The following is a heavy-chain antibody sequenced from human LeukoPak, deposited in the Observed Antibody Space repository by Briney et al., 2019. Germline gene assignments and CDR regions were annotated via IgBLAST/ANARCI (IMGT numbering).Heavy chain of an antibody. CDR2: IYYSGS. J-gene: IGHJ4*02. CDR1: GGSISSSSYY. V-gene: IGHV4-39*07. D-gene: IGHD5-24*01. Sequence: SETLSLTCTVSGGSISSSSYYGGWIRQPPGKGLEWIGNIYYSGSNYNPSLKSRVTISVDTSKNQFSLKLSSVTAADTAVYYCARWRCERGPCFFDYWGQGTLVTVSS. CDR3: ARWRCERGPCFFDY.